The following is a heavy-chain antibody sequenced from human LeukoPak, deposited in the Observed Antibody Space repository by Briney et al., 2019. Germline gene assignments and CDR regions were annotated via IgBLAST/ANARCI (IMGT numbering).Heavy chain of an antibody. Sequence: GGTLRLSCTASGYKFSRYAMHWLRQAPGKGLKWVTFIRSDGTNKNSADSVKGRLTVSRDNSKNTLYLQMSSLRAEDTAVYFGAKGFAGGTWLQDTSFDLWGQGTMVTVSS. J-gene: IGHJ3*01. V-gene: IGHV3-30*02. D-gene: IGHD5-24*01. CDR2: IRSDGTNK. CDR3: AKGFAGGTWLQDTSFDL. CDR1: GYKFSRYA.